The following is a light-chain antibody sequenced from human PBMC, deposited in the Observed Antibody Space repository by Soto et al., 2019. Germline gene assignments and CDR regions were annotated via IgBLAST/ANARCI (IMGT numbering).Light chain of an antibody. J-gene: IGLJ3*02. CDR2: EVS. CDR3: SSYTSSSTWV. CDR1: SSDVGGYNY. Sequence: QSVLTQPASVSGSPGQSITISCTGTSSDVGGYNYVSWYQQHPGKAPKLMIYEVSNRPSGVSNRFSGSKSGNTASLTISGLQAEDEADYYCSSYTSSSTWVFXGGTKGTVL. V-gene: IGLV2-14*01.